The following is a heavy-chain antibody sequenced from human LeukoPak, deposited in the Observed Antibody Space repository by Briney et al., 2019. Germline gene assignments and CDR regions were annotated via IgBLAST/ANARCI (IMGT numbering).Heavy chain of an antibody. Sequence: ASVKVSCKVSGYTLTELSMHWVRQAPGKGLEWMGGFDPEDGETIYAQKFQGRVTMTEDTSTDTAYMELSSLRSEDTAVYYCATDLGYYYGSGSYNWGQGTLVTVSS. V-gene: IGHV1-24*01. CDR3: ATDLGYYYGSGSYN. CDR2: FDPEDGET. D-gene: IGHD3-10*01. CDR1: GYTLTELS. J-gene: IGHJ4*02.